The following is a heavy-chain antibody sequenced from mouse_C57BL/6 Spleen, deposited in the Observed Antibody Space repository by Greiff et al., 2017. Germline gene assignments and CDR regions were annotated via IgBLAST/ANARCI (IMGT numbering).Heavy chain of an antibody. CDR1: GYTFTDYE. Sequence: VQLQQSGAELVRPGASVTLSCKASGYTFTDYEMHWVKQTTVHGLEWIGAIDPETGGNAYNQKFKGKAILTADKSSSTAYMELRSLTSDDSSVYYCTRKTTVVEYWFAYWGQGTLVTVSA. CDR3: TRKTTVVEYWFAY. J-gene: IGHJ3*01. D-gene: IGHD1-1*01. CDR2: IDPETGGN. V-gene: IGHV1-15*01.